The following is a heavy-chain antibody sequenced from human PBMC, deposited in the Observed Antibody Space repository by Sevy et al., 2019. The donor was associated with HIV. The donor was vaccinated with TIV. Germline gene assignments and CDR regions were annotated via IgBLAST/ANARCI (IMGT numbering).Heavy chain of an antibody. CDR1: GFTFSSYS. J-gene: IGHJ3*02. CDR3: ARAKGGYSYGDPAFDI. V-gene: IGHV3-21*01. D-gene: IGHD5-18*01. CDR2: ISSSSSYI. Sequence: GGSLRLSCAASGFTFSSYSMNWVRQAPGKGLEWVSSISSSSSYIYYADSVKGRFTISRDNAKNSLYLQMNSLRAEDTAVYYCARAKGGYSYGDPAFDIWGQGTMVTVSS.